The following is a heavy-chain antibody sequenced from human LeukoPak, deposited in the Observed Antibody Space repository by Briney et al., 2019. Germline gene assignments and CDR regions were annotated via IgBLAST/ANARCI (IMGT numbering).Heavy chain of an antibody. CDR2: ISGSGGST. V-gene: IGHV3-23*01. D-gene: IGHD3-10*01. CDR3: AKTRSMVRGVHDAFDI. J-gene: IGHJ3*02. Sequence: PGGSLSLSCAASGFTFSSYSMNWVRQAPGKGLEWVSAISGSGGSTYYADSVKGRFTISRDNSKNTLYLQMNSLRAEDTAVYYCAKTRSMVRGVHDAFDIWGQGTMVTVSS. CDR1: GFTFSSYS.